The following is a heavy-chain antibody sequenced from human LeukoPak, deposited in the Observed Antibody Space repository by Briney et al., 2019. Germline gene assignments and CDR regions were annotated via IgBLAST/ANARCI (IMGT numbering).Heavy chain of an antibody. D-gene: IGHD2-2*03. V-gene: IGHV4-38-2*01. J-gene: IGHJ4*02. CDR3: ARAGYCSSTSCPIGKIDY. CDR1: GYSISSGYF. Sequence: PSETLSLTCAVSGYSISSGYFWGWIRQPPGKGLEWIGSIYHSGSTYYNPSLKSRVTISVDTSKNQFSLKLSSVTAADTAVYYCARAGYCSSTSCPIGKIDYWGQGTLVTVSS. CDR2: IYHSGST.